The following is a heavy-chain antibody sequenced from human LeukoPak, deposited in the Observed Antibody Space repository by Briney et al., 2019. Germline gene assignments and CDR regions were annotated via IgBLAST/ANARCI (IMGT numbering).Heavy chain of an antibody. D-gene: IGHD3-10*01. J-gene: IGHJ4*02. Sequence: PSETLSLTCTVSGGSISSYYWSWIRRPPGKGLEWIGYIYYSGSTNYNPSLKSRVTISVDTSKNQFSLKLSSVSAADTTVYYCARKYYYGSGSYHDYWGQGTLVTVSS. CDR2: IYYSGST. CDR1: GGSISSYY. CDR3: ARKYYYGSGSYHDY. V-gene: IGHV4-59*01.